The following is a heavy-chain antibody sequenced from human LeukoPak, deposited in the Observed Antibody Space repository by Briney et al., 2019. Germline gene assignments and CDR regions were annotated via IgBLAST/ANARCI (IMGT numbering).Heavy chain of an antibody. CDR2: IYYSGST. CDR3: ARDLAPPITIFGVVINDAFDI. CDR1: GGSVSNYY. J-gene: IGHJ3*02. V-gene: IGHV4-59*02. Sequence: SETLSLTCTVSGGSVSNYYWSWIRQPPGKGLEWIGYIYYSGSTSFHPSLKSRVTMSVDMSKNQVSLELSSVTAADTAVYYCARDLAPPITIFGVVINDAFDIWGQGTMVTVSS. D-gene: IGHD3-3*01.